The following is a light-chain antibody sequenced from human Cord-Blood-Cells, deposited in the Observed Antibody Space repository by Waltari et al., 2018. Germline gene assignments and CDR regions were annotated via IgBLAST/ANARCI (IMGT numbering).Light chain of an antibody. CDR3: QQLNSYPHT. Sequence: IQLTQSPSSLSPAVGDRVTITCRASQGISSYLAWYQQKPGKAPKLLIYAASTLQSGVPARFSGSGSGTDFTLTISSLQSEDFATYYCQQLNSYPHTFGQGTKLEIK. CDR1: QGISSY. V-gene: IGKV1-9*01. CDR2: AAS. J-gene: IGKJ2*01.